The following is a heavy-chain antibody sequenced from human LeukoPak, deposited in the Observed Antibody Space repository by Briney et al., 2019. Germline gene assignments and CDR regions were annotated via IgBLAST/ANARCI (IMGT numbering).Heavy chain of an antibody. D-gene: IGHD5-18*01. Sequence: ASVKVSCKASGYTFTSCGISWVRQAPGQGLEWMGLISAYNGNTNYAQKLQGRVTTTTATSMRRAYMDIRSLRSDDTAVYYCTRDLGVDTTMIFFDYWGQGSLVTVSS. V-gene: IGHV1-18*01. CDR3: TRDLGVDTTMIFFDY. CDR1: GYTFTSCG. CDR2: ISAYNGNT. J-gene: IGHJ4*02.